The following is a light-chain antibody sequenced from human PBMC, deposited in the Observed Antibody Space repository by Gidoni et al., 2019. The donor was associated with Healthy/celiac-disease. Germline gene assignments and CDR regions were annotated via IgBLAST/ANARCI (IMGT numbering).Light chain of an antibody. CDR1: QSLLHSNGYNY. V-gene: IGKV2-28*01. Sequence: DLVMTQSQLSLPVTPGEPASISCRSSQSLLHSNGYNYLDWYLQKPGQSPQLLIYLGSNRASGVPDRFSGSGSGTDFTLKISRVEAEDVGVYYCMQALQTPWTFGQGTKLEIK. CDR3: MQALQTPWT. CDR2: LGS. J-gene: IGKJ2*02.